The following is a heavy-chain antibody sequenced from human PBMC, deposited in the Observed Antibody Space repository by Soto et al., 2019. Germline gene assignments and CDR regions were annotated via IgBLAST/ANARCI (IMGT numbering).Heavy chain of an antibody. CDR2: MNPNSGNT. D-gene: IGHD3-3*01. Sequence: GASVKVSCKASGYTFNSYDIKWVRQATGQGLEWMGWMNPNSGNTGYAQKFQGRVTMTRNTSISTAYMELSSLRSEDTAVYYCARGRFLEWFDPWGQGTLVTVSS. CDR3: ARGRFLEWFDP. J-gene: IGHJ5*02. V-gene: IGHV1-8*01. CDR1: GYTFNSYD.